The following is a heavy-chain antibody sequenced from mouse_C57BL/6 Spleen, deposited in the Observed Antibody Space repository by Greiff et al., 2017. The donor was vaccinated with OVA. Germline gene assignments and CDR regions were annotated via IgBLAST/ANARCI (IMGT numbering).Heavy chain of an antibody. J-gene: IGHJ2*01. CDR2: IDPSDSYT. CDR3: ARLGSKGFFDY. D-gene: IGHD1-1*01. CDR1: GYTFTSYW. Sequence: VQLQQSGAELVMPGASVKLSCKASGYTFTSYWMHWVKQRPGQGLEWIGEIDPSDSYTNYNQKFKGKSTLTVDKSSSTAYMQLSSLTSEDSAVYYCARLGSKGFFDYWGQGTTLTVSS. V-gene: IGHV1-69*01.